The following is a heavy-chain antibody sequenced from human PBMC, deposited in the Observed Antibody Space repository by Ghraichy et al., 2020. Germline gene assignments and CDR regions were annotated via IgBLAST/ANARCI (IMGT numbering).Heavy chain of an antibody. CDR2: IYYSGST. D-gene: IGHD1-7*01. CDR3: ARGLELRY. CDR1: GGSINNYF. V-gene: IGHV4-59*01. Sequence: SETLSLTCTVSGGSINNYFWSWIRQPPGKGLEWIGYIYYSGSTNYNPSLKSRVTISLDTSKNQFSLKLSSLTAADTAMYYCARGLELRYWGQGTLVTVSS. J-gene: IGHJ4*02.